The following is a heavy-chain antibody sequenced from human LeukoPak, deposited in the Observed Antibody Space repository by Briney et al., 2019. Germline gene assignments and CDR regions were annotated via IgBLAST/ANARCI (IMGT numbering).Heavy chain of an antibody. V-gene: IGHV4-31*03. CDR1: GGSISSGGYY. D-gene: IGHD3-22*01. Sequence: SETLSLTCTVSGGSISSGGYYWSWIRQHPGKGLEWIGYIYYSGSTYYNPSHKSRVTISVDTSKNQFSLKLSSVTAADTAVYYCARGGYYDSSGDNWFDPWGQGTLVTVSS. J-gene: IGHJ5*02. CDR2: IYYSGST. CDR3: ARGGYYDSSGDNWFDP.